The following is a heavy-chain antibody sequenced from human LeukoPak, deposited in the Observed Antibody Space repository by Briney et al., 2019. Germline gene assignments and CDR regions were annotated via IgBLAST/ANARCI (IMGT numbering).Heavy chain of an antibody. CDR1: GGSFSGYY. CDR2: INHSGST. J-gene: IGHJ4*02. D-gene: IGHD1-1*01. CDR3: ARAGKQLDND. V-gene: IGHV4-34*01. Sequence: SETLSLTCAVYGGSFSGYYWSWIRQPQGKGLEWIGEINHSGSTNYNPSLKSRVTISVDTSKNQFSLKLSSVTAADTAVYYCARAGKQLDNDWGQGTLVTVSS.